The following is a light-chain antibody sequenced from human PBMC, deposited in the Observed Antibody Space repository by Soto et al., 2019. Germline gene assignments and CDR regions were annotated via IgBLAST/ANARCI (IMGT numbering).Light chain of an antibody. V-gene: IGKV1-39*01. CDR2: TAS. Sequence: MPMTQSPTSLSASFLYGFTISVRASQTISIFLNWYQHKPGKPPTLLIYTASSLQSGVPSRFSGSGSGTEFTLTISSLQSEDFAVYYCQQYNRWPLTFGGGTKVDI. CDR3: QQYNRWPLT. CDR1: QTISIF. J-gene: IGKJ4*01.